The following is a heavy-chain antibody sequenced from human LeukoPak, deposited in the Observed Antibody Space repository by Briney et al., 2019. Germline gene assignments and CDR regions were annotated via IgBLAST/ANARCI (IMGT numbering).Heavy chain of an antibody. J-gene: IGHJ5*02. V-gene: IGHV3-30*03. CDR3: ARGYDFFDP. Sequence: GGSLRLSCAASGFTFSSYGMHWVRQAPGKGLEWVAVISYDGSNKYYADSVKGRFTISRDNSKNTLYLQMNSLRAEDTAVYYCARGYDFFDPWGQGTLVTVSS. CDR1: GFTFSSYG. CDR2: ISYDGSNK. D-gene: IGHD3-3*01.